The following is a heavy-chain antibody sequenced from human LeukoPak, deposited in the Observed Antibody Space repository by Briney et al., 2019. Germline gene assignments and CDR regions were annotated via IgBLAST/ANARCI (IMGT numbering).Heavy chain of an antibody. CDR3: ARVSSTTIFGVVGFDY. CDR1: GFTFSSYS. J-gene: IGHJ4*02. D-gene: IGHD3-3*01. Sequence: PGGSLRLSCAASGFTFSSYSMNWVRQAPGKGLEWVANIKQDGSEKYYVDSVKGRFTISRDNAKNSLYLQMNSLRAEDTAVYYCARVSSTTIFGVVGFDYWGQGTLVTVSS. V-gene: IGHV3-7*01. CDR2: IKQDGSEK.